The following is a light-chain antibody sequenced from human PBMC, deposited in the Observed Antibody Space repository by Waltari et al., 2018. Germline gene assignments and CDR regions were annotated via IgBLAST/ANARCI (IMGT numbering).Light chain of an antibody. CDR2: GNA. V-gene: IGLV1-47*01. Sequence: QSVLIQPPSASATPGQRATISCSVRNSNIGRHYASWYQPPPGTAPTLPIYGNAQPPAGVPDRFSGSKSDTSASLAISGLRSEDEADYYCAAWDDSLRAWVFGGGTKLTVL. CDR3: AAWDDSLRAWV. J-gene: IGLJ3*02. CDR1: NSNIGRHY.